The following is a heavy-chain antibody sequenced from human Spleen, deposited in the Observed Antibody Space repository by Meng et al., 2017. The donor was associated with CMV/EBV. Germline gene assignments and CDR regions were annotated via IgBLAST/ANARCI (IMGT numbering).Heavy chain of an antibody. CDR2: ISTYNGNT. D-gene: IGHD1-26*01. CDR3: ARDGLYGSPLDY. CDR1: GYTFSNYA. V-gene: IGHV1-18*01. J-gene: IGHJ4*02. Sequence: ASVKVSCKASGYTFSNYAFSWVRQAPGQGLEWVGWISTYNGNTNYAQNLQGRVTMTTDTSTTTAYMEVRSLTSDDTAVYYCARDGLYGSPLDYWGQGTLVTVSS.